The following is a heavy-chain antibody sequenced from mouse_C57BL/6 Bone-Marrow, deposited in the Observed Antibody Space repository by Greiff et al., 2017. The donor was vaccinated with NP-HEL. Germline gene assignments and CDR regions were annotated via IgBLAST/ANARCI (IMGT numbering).Heavy chain of an antibody. D-gene: IGHD1-1*01. V-gene: IGHV1-81*01. CDR1: GYTFTSYG. CDR2: IYPRSGNT. J-gene: IGHJ4*01. Sequence: VQLVESGAELARPGASVKLSCKASGYTFTSYGISWVKQRTGQGLEWIGEIYPRSGNTYYNEKFKGKATLTADKSSSTAYMELRSLTSEDSAVYFCARPFTTVVATDAMDYWGQGTSVTVSS. CDR3: ARPFTTVVATDAMDY.